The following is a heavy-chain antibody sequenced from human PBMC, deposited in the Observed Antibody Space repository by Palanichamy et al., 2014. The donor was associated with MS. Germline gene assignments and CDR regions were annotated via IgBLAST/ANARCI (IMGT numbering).Heavy chain of an antibody. J-gene: IGHJ5*02. CDR2: ISEYNGNT. CDR1: GYTFTSYG. V-gene: IGHV1-18*01. Sequence: QVQLVQSGAEVKKPGASVKVSCKASGYTFTSYGISWVRQAPGQGLEWMGWISEYNGNTSYAQKLQGRVTMTTDTSTSTAYMELRSLRSDDTAVYYCAREVGLRYSSAGLYNWFDPWGQGTLVTVSS. CDR3: AREVGLRYSSAGLYNWFDP. D-gene: IGHD2-15*01.